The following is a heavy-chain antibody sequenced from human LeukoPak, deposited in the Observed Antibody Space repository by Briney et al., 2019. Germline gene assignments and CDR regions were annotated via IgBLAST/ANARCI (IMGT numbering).Heavy chain of an antibody. CDR1: GFTVSNFF. D-gene: IGHD3-3*01. CDR2: IYTSGKT. J-gene: IGHJ4*02. V-gene: IGHV3-66*03. CDR3: AKDGHVLRFLEWLPHWDY. Sequence: PGGSLRLSCAASGFTVSNFFLSWVRQAPGKGLEWVSVIYTSGKTNYADSVKGRFTISRDNSKNTLYLQMNSLRAEDTAVYYCAKDGHVLRFLEWLPHWDYWGQGTLVTVSS.